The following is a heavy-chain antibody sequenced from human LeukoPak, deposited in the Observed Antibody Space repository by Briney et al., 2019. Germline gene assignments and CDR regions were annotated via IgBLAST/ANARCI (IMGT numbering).Heavy chain of an antibody. V-gene: IGHV3-21*04. CDR1: GFTFSNYS. CDR2: ISSSSSYI. Sequence: PGESLRLSCAASGFTFSNYSMNWVRQAPGKGLEWVSSISSSSSYIYYADSVKGRFTISRDNAKNSLYLQMNSLRAEDTAVYYCAKEIYGDSTGGRFQHWGQGTLVTVSS. D-gene: IGHD4-17*01. J-gene: IGHJ1*01. CDR3: AKEIYGDSTGGRFQH.